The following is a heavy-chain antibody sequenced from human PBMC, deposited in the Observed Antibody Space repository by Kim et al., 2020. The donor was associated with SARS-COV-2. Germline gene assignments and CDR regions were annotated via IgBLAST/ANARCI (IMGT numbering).Heavy chain of an antibody. V-gene: IGHV3-23*01. Sequence: GGSLRLSCAASGFTFSNYAVSWVRQTPGKGLEWVSTISGSGGSTYYADSVKGRFTISRDNSKNTLYLQMSSLRAEDTAVYFCAKDPFYDFWSGYYFDYWGQGTLGTVSS. CDR2: ISGSGGST. J-gene: IGHJ4*02. CDR1: GFTFSNYA. D-gene: IGHD3-3*01. CDR3: AKDPFYDFWSGYYFDY.